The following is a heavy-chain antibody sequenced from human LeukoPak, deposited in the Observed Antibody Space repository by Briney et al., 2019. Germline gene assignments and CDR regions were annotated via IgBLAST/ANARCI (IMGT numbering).Heavy chain of an antibody. J-gene: IGHJ4*02. V-gene: IGHV3-33*01. D-gene: IGHD3-9*01. CDR1: GFTSSSYG. Sequence: GGSLRLSCAASGFTSSSYGMHWVRQAPGKGLEWVAVIWYDGSNKYYADSVKGRFTISRDNSKNTLYLQMNSLRAEDTAVYYCARDQRAWYYDILTGEFDYWGQGTLVTVSS. CDR3: ARDQRAWYYDILTGEFDY. CDR2: IWYDGSNK.